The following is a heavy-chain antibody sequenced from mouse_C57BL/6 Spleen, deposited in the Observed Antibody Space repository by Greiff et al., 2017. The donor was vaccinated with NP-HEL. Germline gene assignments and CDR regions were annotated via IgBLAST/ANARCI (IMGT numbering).Heavy chain of an antibody. Sequence: VQRVESGPGLVAPSQSLSITCTVSGFSLTSYGVHWVRQPPGKGLEWLVVIWSDGSTTYNSALKSRLSISTDNSKSQVFLKMNSLQTDDTAMYYGAREYYGSRGYYAMDYWGQGTSVTVSS. J-gene: IGHJ4*01. D-gene: IGHD1-1*01. CDR3: AREYYGSRGYYAMDY. CDR1: GFSLTSYG. CDR2: IWSDGST. V-gene: IGHV2-6*03.